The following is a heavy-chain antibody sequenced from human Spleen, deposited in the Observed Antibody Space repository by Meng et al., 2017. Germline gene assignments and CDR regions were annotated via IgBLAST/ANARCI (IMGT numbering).Heavy chain of an antibody. CDR1: TGSFSGFY. Sequence: SETLSLTCSVYTGSFSGFYWSWIRQSPGKGLEWIGEINHAGSTHYNPSLKSRVSVSVDASKKELSLKLSSVTAADTAVYYCARGGSLHSGSYFGDYWGQGTLVTVSS. D-gene: IGHD1-26*01. J-gene: IGHJ4*02. CDR3: ARGGSLHSGSYFGDY. CDR2: INHAGST. V-gene: IGHV4-34*01.